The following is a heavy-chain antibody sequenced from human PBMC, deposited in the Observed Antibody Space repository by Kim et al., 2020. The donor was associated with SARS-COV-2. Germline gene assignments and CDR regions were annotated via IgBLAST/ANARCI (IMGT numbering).Heavy chain of an antibody. CDR2: MNPNSGNT. CDR1: GYTFTSYD. Sequence: ASVKVSCKASGYTFTSYDINWVRQATGQGLEWMGWMNPNSGNTGYAQKFQGRVTMTRNTSINTAYMELSSLRSEDTAVYYCARSVSSSWYLNVWFDPWGQGTLVTVSS. J-gene: IGHJ5*02. V-gene: IGHV1-8*01. CDR3: ARSVSSSWYLNVWFDP. D-gene: IGHD6-13*01.